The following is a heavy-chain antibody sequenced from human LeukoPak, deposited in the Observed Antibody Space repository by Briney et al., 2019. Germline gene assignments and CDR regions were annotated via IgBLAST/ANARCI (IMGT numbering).Heavy chain of an antibody. CDR3: ARSRGPLDY. J-gene: IGHJ4*02. D-gene: IGHD5-12*01. Sequence: GGSLRLSCAASRFSSSSYNMNWVRQAPGKGLEWVSSISSSSSYIYYADSVKGRFTISRDNAKNSLYLQMNGLSAEDTAVYYCARSRGPLDYWGQGTLVTVSS. CDR1: RFSSSSYN. V-gene: IGHV3-21*01. CDR2: ISSSSSYI.